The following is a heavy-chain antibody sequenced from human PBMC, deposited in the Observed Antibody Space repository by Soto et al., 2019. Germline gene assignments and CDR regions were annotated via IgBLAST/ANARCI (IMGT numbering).Heavy chain of an antibody. J-gene: IGHJ4*02. CDR3: ARGYCSGGSCYSGYFDY. D-gene: IGHD2-15*01. CDR1: GFTFSSYA. CDR2: ISYDGSNK. Sequence: QVQLVESGGGVVQPGRSLRLSCAASGFTFSSYAMHWVRQAPGKGLEWVAVISYDGSNKYYADSVKGRFTISRDNSKNTLYLQMNSLRTEDTAVYYCARGYCSGGSCYSGYFDYWGQGTLVTVSS. V-gene: IGHV3-30-3*01.